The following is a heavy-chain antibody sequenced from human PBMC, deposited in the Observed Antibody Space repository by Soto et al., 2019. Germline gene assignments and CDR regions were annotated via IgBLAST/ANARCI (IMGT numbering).Heavy chain of an antibody. V-gene: IGHV3-23*01. CDR1: GFTFSSYA. J-gene: IGHJ4*02. CDR2: ISGSGGST. CDR3: AKSYDSSGYRETELDY. D-gene: IGHD3-22*01. Sequence: EVQLLESGGGLVQPGGSLRLSCAASGFTFSSYAMSWVRQAPGKGLEWVSAISGSGGSTYYADSVKGRFTISSDNSKNTLYLQMNSLRAEDTAVYYCAKSYDSSGYRETELDYWGQGTLVTVSS.